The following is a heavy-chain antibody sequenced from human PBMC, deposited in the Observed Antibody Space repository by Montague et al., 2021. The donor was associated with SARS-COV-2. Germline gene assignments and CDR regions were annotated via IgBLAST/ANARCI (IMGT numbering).Heavy chain of an antibody. D-gene: IGHD1-1*01. Sequence: PALVKPTQTLTLTCTFSGFSLSTSGMCVSWIRQPPGKALEWLALXDWDDDKYYSTSLKTRLTISKGTSKNQVALTMTNMDPVDTATYYCARINSDPLDYYYYGMDVWGQGTTVTVSS. V-gene: IGHV2-70*01. CDR1: GFSLSTSGMC. CDR2: XDWDDDK. CDR3: ARINSDPLDYYYYGMDV. J-gene: IGHJ6*02.